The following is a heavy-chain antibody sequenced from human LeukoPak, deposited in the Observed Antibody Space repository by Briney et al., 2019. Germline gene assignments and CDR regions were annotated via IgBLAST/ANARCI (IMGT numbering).Heavy chain of an antibody. CDR1: GGSISSSSYY. Sequence: SETLSLTCTVSGGSISSSSYYWGWIRQPPGKGLEWIGSIYYSGSTYYNPSLKSRVTISVDTSKNQFSLKLSSVTAADTAVYYCARHEWDGDYYFDYWGQGTLVTVSS. V-gene: IGHV4-39*01. J-gene: IGHJ4*02. D-gene: IGHD4-17*01. CDR2: IYYSGST. CDR3: ARHEWDGDYYFDY.